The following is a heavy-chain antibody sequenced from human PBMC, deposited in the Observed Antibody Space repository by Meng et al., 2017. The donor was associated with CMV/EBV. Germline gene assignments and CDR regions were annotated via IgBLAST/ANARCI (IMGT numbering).Heavy chain of an antibody. CDR3: AKDSEGYCSSTSCYGAGYYFDY. CDR1: GFTFSSYW. D-gene: IGHD2-2*01. CDR2: INSDGSST. V-gene: IGHV3-74*01. J-gene: IGHJ4*02. Sequence: LSLTCAASGFTFSSYWMHWVRQAPGKGLVWVSRINSDGSSTSYADSVKGRFTISRDNAKNTLYLQMNSLRAEDTAVYYCAKDSEGYCSSTSCYGAGYYFDYWGQGTLVTVSS.